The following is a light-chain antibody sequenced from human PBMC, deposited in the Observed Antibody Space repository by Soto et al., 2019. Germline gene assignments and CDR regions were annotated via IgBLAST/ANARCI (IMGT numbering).Light chain of an antibody. CDR3: QVWDSSGDHHV. CDR2: YDN. J-gene: IGLJ1*01. CDR1: NIGGKS. Sequence: SYELTQPPSVSVAPGKTATITCGGNNIGGKSVHWYQQRPGQAPVLVIYYDNDRPSGIPERFSGSNSGNTATLTISRVEAGDEADYYCQVWDSSGDHHVFGTGTKLTVL. V-gene: IGLV3-21*04.